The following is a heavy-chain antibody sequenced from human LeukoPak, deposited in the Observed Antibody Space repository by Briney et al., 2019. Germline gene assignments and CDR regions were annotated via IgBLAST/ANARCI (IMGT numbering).Heavy chain of an antibody. D-gene: IGHD3-22*01. CDR1: GDSISSYY. CDR3: ARGVELHYYDSSGYYYDY. J-gene: IGHJ4*02. Sequence: PSETPSLTCTVSGDSISSYYWSWIRQPPGKGLEWIGYIYYSGSTNYNPSLKSRVTISVDTSKNQFSLRLSSVTAADRAVYYCARGVELHYYDSSGYYYDYWGQGTLVTVSS. CDR2: IYYSGST. V-gene: IGHV4-59*01.